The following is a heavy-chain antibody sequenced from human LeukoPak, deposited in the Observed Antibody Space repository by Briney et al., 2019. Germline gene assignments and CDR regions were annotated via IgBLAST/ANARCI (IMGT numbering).Heavy chain of an antibody. Sequence: GGSLRLSCAASGFTFSSYGMHWVRQAPGKGLEWVAFIRYDGSNKYYADSVKGRFTISRDNSKNTLYLQMNSLRAEDTAVYYCAKARIQLWSMGDYWGQGTLVTVSS. D-gene: IGHD5-18*01. V-gene: IGHV3-30*02. J-gene: IGHJ4*02. CDR2: IRYDGSNK. CDR1: GFTFSSYG. CDR3: AKARIQLWSMGDY.